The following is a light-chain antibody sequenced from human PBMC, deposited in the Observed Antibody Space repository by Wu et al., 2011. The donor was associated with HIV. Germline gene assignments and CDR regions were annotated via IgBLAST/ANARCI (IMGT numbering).Light chain of an antibody. Sequence: ATLSCRASQSITSNYLAWYQQKPGQAPRLLIYGASNRATGIPDRFSGSGSGTDFTLTIRRLEPEDLAVYYCHLYSSAWTFGQGTKVEVK. J-gene: IGKJ1*01. CDR1: QSITSNY. CDR3: HLYSSAWT. V-gene: IGKV3-20*01. CDR2: GAS.